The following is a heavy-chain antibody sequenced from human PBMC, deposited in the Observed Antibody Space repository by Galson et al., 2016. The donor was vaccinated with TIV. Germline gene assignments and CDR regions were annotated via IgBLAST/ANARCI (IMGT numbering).Heavy chain of an antibody. CDR3: SRGVQVQRFDP. Sequence: VKVSCKASGYTFTRYYTHWVRQAPGQGLQWMGIINPTGVSTTYAQKFLVRLTMTRDTSTITLYMEINSQRSEDTAACYCSRGVQVQRFDPWGQGTLVTVSS. V-gene: IGHV1-46*01. J-gene: IGHJ5*02. CDR1: GYTFTRYY. D-gene: IGHD4/OR15-4a*01. CDR2: INPTGVST.